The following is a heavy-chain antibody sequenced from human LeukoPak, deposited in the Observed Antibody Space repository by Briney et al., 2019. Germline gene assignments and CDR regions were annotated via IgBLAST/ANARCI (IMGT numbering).Heavy chain of an antibody. J-gene: IGHJ4*02. CDR2: ITYDGLTT. V-gene: IGHV3-30*09. Sequence: GGSLRLSCAASGFTFSTYAMHWVRQAPGKGLEWVTVITYDGLTTYYADSVKGRFAISRDNSNNTLYLQMNSLRPEDTAVYYCAREQGYSYGYYFDYWGQGTLVTVSS. CDR3: AREQGYSYGYYFDY. CDR1: GFTFSTYA. D-gene: IGHD5-18*01.